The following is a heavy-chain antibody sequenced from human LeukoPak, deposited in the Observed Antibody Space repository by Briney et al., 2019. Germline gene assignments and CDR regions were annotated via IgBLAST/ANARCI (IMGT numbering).Heavy chain of an antibody. CDR1: DDSITMYY. D-gene: IGHD1-26*01. CDR3: ARGLEVRARVGYHYYMDV. J-gene: IGHJ6*03. V-gene: IGHV4-59*01. CDR2: VDHTGST. Sequence: MPSETLSLTCSVSDDSITMYYWTWIRQPPGRGLEWIGYVDHTGSTNFNPSLNGRVSISRDTTKNLFSLRLRSVTAADTAVYFCARGLEVRARVGYHYYMDVWGKGTTVTVSS.